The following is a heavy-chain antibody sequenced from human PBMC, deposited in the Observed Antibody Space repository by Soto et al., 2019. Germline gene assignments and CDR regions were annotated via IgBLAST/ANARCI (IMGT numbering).Heavy chain of an antibody. Sequence: SETLSLTCAVSGYAISDGYYWAWFRQPPGKGLEWIGSIYRTGSANYHPSLKSRVTILVDTSKNHFFLRLTSVTAADTAVYYCARVYSKIWHWFDPWGQGILVTVSS. V-gene: IGHV4-38-2*01. CDR2: IYRTGSA. CDR1: GYAISDGYY. D-gene: IGHD1-26*01. CDR3: ARVYSKIWHWFDP. J-gene: IGHJ5*02.